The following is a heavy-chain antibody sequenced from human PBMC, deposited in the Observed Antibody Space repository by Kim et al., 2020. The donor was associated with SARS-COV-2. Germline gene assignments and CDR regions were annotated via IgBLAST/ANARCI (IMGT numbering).Heavy chain of an antibody. D-gene: IGHD1-26*01. V-gene: IGHV4-59*13. CDR3: ARDLGISGTDFHYFYGLDV. CDR2: VFQSGRT. J-gene: IGHJ6*01. Sequence: SAPLSLPCSVSCASLPPFSCRWLRPSPLNGLAWIGYVFQSGRTKYNPSLKSRVTISLDTTKNQVSLKLKSVTAADTAIYFCARDLGISGTDFHYFYGLDV. CDR1: CASLPPFS.